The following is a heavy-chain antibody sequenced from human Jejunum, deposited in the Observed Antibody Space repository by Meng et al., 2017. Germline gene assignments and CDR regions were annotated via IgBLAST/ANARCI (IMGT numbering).Heavy chain of an antibody. J-gene: IGHJ5*02. D-gene: IGHD6-13*01. Sequence: VHVDGDDPGLVKPPGTLSLTCAVSGASISDSNGWSWVRQPLGKALEWIGEIYHTGTTNYNPSLKSRVTMSLDKSKNQFSLELTSVTAADTAVYYCARDLLGPAIAATGWFDPWGQGTLVTVSS. CDR3: ARDLLGPAIAATGWFDP. CDR2: IYHTGTT. CDR1: GASISDSNG. V-gene: IGHV4-4*03.